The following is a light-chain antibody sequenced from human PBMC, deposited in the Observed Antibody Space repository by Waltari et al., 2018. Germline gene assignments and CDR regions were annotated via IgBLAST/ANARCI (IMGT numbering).Light chain of an antibody. J-gene: IGLJ1*01. CDR2: DVD. CDR1: SSDVGGHDY. Sequence: QSALTQPASASGSPGRSITIPCTGTSSDVGGHDYLPLFQQHPDKAPKLMIYDVDGRPSGVSIRFSGSKSGKTASLTISGLQAEDEAHYYCCSFASSGTYVVGTGTEVTVL. V-gene: IGLV2-23*02. CDR3: CSFASSGTYV.